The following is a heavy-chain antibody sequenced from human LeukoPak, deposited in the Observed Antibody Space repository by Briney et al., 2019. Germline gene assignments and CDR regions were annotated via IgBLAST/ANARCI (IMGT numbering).Heavy chain of an antibody. Sequence: GGSLRLSCTASGFTFSNYAMHWVRQAPGKGLEWVAVILYDGSNKYFADSVKGRFTISGDNSENTLYLQMNSLRAEDTAVYYCAKAYESTGYYSHFDYWGQGTLVTVSS. CDR3: AKAYESTGYYSHFDY. CDR2: ILYDGSNK. CDR1: GFTFSNYA. V-gene: IGHV3-30-3*01. J-gene: IGHJ4*02. D-gene: IGHD3-22*01.